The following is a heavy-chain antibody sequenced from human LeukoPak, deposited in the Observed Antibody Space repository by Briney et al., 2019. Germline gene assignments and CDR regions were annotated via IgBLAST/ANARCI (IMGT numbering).Heavy chain of an antibody. D-gene: IGHD6-19*01. Sequence: PSQTLSLTCTVSGGSISSGSYYWSWIRQPAGKGLEWIGRIYTSGSTNYNPSLKSRVTISVDTSKNQFSLKLSSVTAADTAVYYCARMGVADPLDYWGQGTLVTVSS. CDR1: GGSISSGSYY. J-gene: IGHJ4*02. CDR2: IYTSGST. CDR3: ARMGVADPLDY. V-gene: IGHV4-61*02.